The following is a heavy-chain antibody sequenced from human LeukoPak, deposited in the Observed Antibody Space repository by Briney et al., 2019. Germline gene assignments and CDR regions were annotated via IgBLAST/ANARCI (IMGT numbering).Heavy chain of an antibody. CDR3: ARRSEYHWFDP. J-gene: IGHJ5*02. D-gene: IGHD2-2*01. CDR1: GGSISSGGYY. V-gene: IGHV4-31*03. CDR2: IYYSGST. Sequence: SQTLSLTCTVSGGSISSGGYYWRWTRQNPGKGLEWIGYIYYSGSTYYNPSLKSRVTISVDTSRNQFSLRLSSVTAADTAVYYCARRSEYHWFDPWGQGTLVTVSS.